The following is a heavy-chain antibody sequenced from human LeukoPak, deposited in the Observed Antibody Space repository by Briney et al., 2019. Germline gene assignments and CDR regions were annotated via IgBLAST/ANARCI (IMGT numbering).Heavy chain of an antibody. J-gene: IGHJ4*02. D-gene: IGHD2-2*01. CDR2: ISGSGGST. V-gene: IGHV3-23*01. CDR1: GFTFSSYA. Sequence: GGSLRLSCAASGFTFSSYAMSWVRQAPGKGLEWVSAISGSGGSTYYADSVKGRFTISRDNSKNTLYLQMNSLRAEDTAVYYCATDIVLVPTANTGFDYWGQGTLVTVS. CDR3: ATDIVLVPTANTGFDY.